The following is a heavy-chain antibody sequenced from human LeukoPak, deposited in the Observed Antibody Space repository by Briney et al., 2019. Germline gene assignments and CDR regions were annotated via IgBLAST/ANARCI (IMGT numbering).Heavy chain of an antibody. CDR1: GYTFTSYD. J-gene: IGHJ6*03. Sequence: GASVKVSCKASGYTFTSYDINWVRQATGQGLEWMGWMNPNSGNTGYAQKFQGRVTMTRNTSISTAYMELSSLRSEDTAVYYCASRGGYRSHYYYYMDVWGKGTTVTVSS. V-gene: IGHV1-8*01. CDR3: ASRGGYRSHYYYYMDV. D-gene: IGHD3-22*01. CDR2: MNPNSGNT.